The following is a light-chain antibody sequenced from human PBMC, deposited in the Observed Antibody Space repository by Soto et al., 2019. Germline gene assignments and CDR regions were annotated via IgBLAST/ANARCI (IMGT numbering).Light chain of an antibody. V-gene: IGKV3-20*01. J-gene: IGKJ1*01. Sequence: IVLTLSPGTLSLSPGKRATLSCRASQSVRNNYLAWYQQRPGQAPRLLIYGASSRATGIPDRFSGSGSGTDFTLTISRLEPEDFAVYYCQQYGSSPRTFGQGTKVDIK. CDR1: QSVRNNY. CDR3: QQYGSSPRT. CDR2: GAS.